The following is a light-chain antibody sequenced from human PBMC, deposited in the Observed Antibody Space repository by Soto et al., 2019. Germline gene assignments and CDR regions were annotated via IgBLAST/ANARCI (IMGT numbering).Light chain of an antibody. CDR3: HQYDTYSWT. CDR1: QGISRW. V-gene: IGKV1-5*03. J-gene: IGKJ1*01. CDR2: EAS. Sequence: DIQMTQSPSTLSASVGDTVTITCPAGQGISRWLAWYQQKPGRAPNLLIYEASTLESGVPSRFSGSGSGTEFTLTISSLHPDDFATYYCHQYDTYSWTFGQGTKVEIK.